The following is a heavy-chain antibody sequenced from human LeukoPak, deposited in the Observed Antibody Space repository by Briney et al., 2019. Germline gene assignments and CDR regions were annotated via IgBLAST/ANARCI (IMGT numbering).Heavy chain of an antibody. J-gene: IGHJ4*02. D-gene: IGHD1-14*01. Sequence: GGSLRLSCAASGFTFSSYGMHWVRQAPGKGLEWVAFIRYDGSNKYYADSVKGRFTISRDNSKNTLYLQMNSLRAEDTAVYYCAKEHRSSRGFDYWGQGTLVTVSS. CDR1: GFTFSSYG. CDR2: IRYDGSNK. V-gene: IGHV3-30*02. CDR3: AKEHRSSRGFDY.